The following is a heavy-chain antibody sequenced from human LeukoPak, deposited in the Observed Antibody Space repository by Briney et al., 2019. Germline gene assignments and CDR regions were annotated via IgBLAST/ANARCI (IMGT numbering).Heavy chain of an antibody. J-gene: IGHJ4*02. V-gene: IGHV4-59*11. D-gene: IGHD3-3*01. CDR2: IYYSGST. CDR1: GGSISSHY. CDR3: ARGGEPDYDFWSGYYFTNGPYYFDY. Sequence: SETLSLTCTVSGGSISSHYCSWIRQPPGKGLEWIGYIYYSGSTNFNPSLKSRVTISVDTSKNQFSLKLSSVTAVDTAVYYCARGGEPDYDFWSGYYFTNGPYYFDYWGQGTLVTVSS.